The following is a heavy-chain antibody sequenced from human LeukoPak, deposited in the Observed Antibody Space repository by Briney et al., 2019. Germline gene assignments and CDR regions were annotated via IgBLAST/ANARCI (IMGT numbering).Heavy chain of an antibody. CDR2: INSISSYI. CDR3: ARDPTPRYCSGGSCYTHYGMDV. Sequence: GGSLRLSCPASGLIFSCYSMKWVRQAPWKGLDWVSSINSISSYIYYANSVKGRLTISRDNAKNSLYLQMNSLRAEDTAVYYCARDPTPRYCSGGSCYTHYGMDVWGQGTTVTVSS. V-gene: IGHV3-21*01. CDR1: GLIFSCYS. D-gene: IGHD2-15*01. J-gene: IGHJ6*02.